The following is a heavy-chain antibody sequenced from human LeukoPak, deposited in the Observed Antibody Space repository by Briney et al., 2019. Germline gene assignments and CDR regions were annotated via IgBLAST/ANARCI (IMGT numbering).Heavy chain of an antibody. CDR3: ARGGRPEVYDNYGMDV. D-gene: IGHD3-9*01. V-gene: IGHV7-4-1*02. CDR2: FNTNTGNP. CDR1: GSTFTSYA. Sequence: GAPGKVSCKASGSTFTSYAMIWVRQPPGQGLGWMGWFNTNTGNPTYAQGFTGRFVFSLDTSVSTAYLQISSLKAEDTAVYYCARGGRPEVYDNYGMDVWGQGTTVTVSS. J-gene: IGHJ6*02.